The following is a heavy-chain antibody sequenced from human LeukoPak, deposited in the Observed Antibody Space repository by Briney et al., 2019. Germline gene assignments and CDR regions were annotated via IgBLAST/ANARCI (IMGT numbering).Heavy chain of an antibody. CDR3: CCSRSLDY. CDR2: IKQDGSKK. Sequence: GGSLRLSCAASGFTFSSYWMSWVRQAPGKGLEWVANIKQDGSKKYYVDSVKGRFTISRDNAKNSLYLQMTSLRAEDTAVYYCCCSRSLDYWGQGTLVTVSS. V-gene: IGHV3-7*01. D-gene: IGHD6-13*01. J-gene: IGHJ4*02. CDR1: GFTFSSYW.